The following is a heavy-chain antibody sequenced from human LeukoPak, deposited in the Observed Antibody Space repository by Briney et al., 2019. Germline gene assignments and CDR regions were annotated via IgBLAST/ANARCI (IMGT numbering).Heavy chain of an antibody. D-gene: IGHD2-2*01. CDR1: GYTLTEFF. CDR3: ATDREYQLLRGIDP. J-gene: IGHJ5*02. CDR2: FDPEDGET. Sequence: ASVKVSCKVSGYTLTEFFMHWVRQAPGKGLEWMGGFDPEDGETIYAQKFQGRVTMTEDTSTDTAYMELSSLRSEDTAVYYCATDREYQLLRGIDPWGQGTLVTVSS. V-gene: IGHV1-24*01.